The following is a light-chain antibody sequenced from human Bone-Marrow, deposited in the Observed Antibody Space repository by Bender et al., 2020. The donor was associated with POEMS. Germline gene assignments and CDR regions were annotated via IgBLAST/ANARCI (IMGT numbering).Light chain of an antibody. CDR3: QSTDSSGLYV. CDR2: KDT. J-gene: IGLJ1*01. CDR1: ALAKKY. Sequence: SYKLTQSASISLSPGQTARITCSGDALAKKYAYWHQQKPGQAPSLVIYKDTERPSGVPERFVGSSSGTTVTLTISEVQAEDEADYYCQSTDSSGLYVLGTGTKVSVL. V-gene: IGLV3-25*03.